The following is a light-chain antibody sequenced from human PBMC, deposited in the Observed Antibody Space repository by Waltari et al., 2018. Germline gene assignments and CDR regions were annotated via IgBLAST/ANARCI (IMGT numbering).Light chain of an antibody. J-gene: IGKJ4*01. V-gene: IGKV3-11*01. CDR3: HQRSSWPLT. CDR2: DTS. CDR1: QSVVNY. Sequence: IVLTQSPVTLSLSPGERATLSCRASQSVVNYLAWYQQKPGQAPRLLIYDTSNRATGIPDRFSASGSGTDFTLTISRLEPEDFAVYYCHQRSSWPLTFGGGTKVEIK.